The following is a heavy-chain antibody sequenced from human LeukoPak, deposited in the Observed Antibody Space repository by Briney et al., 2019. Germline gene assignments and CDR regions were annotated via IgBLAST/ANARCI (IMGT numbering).Heavy chain of an antibody. V-gene: IGHV3-53*01. Sequence: PGGSLRLSCTASGFTVSSNWMSWVRQAPGKGLEWVSVMYGGGNTYYADSVKGRFTISRDNAKKSVYLQMNSLRDEDTAVYYCVRDPDALDYWGQGTQVTVSS. CDR1: GFTVSSNW. J-gene: IGHJ4*02. CDR2: MYGGGNT. CDR3: VRDPDALDY.